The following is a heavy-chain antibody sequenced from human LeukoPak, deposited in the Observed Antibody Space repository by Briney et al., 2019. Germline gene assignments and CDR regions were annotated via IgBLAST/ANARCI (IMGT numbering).Heavy chain of an antibody. J-gene: IGHJ4*02. D-gene: IGHD5-24*01. CDR3: ARGVGYNLLGY. Sequence: SETLSLTCTVSGGSISSSSYYWGWIRQPPGKGLEWIGSIYYSGSTYYNPSLKSRVTISVDTSKNQFSLKLSSVTAADTAVYYCARGVGYNLLGYWGQGTLVTVSS. V-gene: IGHV4-39*07. CDR1: GGSISSSSYY. CDR2: IYYSGST.